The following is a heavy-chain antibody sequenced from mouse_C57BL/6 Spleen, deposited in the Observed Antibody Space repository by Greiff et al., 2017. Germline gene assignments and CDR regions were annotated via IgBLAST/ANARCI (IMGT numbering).Heavy chain of an antibody. CDR1: GYTFTSYD. J-gene: IGHJ1*03. V-gene: IGHV1-85*01. D-gene: IGHD2-2*01. Sequence: VKVVESGPELVKPGASVKLSCKASGYTFTSYDINWVKQRPGQGLEWIGWIYPRDGSTKYNEKFKGKATLTVDTSSSTAYMELHSLTSEDSAVYCRTREEGYGGEYGGDWGTGTTVTVSS. CDR2: IYPRDGST. CDR3: TREEGYGGEYGGD.